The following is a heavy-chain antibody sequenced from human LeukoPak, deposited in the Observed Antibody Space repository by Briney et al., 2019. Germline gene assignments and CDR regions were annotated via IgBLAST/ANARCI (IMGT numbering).Heavy chain of an antibody. J-gene: IGHJ4*02. D-gene: IGHD6-13*01. V-gene: IGHV3-30*18. CDR2: ISYDGSNK. CDR1: GFTFSSYG. Sequence: GRSLRLSCAASGFTFSSYGMHWVRQAPGKGLEWVAVISYDGSNKYYADSVKGRFTISRDNSKNTLYLQMNSLRAEDTAVYYCAKDIRWELAPAGVFDYWGQGTLVTVSS. CDR3: AKDIRWELAPAGVFDY.